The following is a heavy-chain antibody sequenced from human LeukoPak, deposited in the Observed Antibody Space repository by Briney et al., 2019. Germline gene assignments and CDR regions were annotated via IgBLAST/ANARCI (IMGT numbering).Heavy chain of an antibody. D-gene: IGHD3-10*01. CDR3: ATSRLYGSGRKYGMDV. V-gene: IGHV1-24*01. J-gene: IGHJ6*02. CDR2: FDPEDGET. CDR1: GYTLTELS. Sequence: ASVKVSCKVSGYTLTELSMHWVRQAPGKGLEWMGGFDPEDGETIYAQKFQGSVTMTEDTSTDTAYMELSSLRSEDTAVYYCATSRLYGSGRKYGMDVWGQGTTVTVSS.